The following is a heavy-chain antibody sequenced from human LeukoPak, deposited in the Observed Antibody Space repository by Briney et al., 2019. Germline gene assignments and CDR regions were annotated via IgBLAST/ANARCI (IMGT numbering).Heavy chain of an antibody. Sequence: PGGSLRLSCAASGFTFSSYWMHWVRQAPGKGLVWVSRINSDGSSTSYADSVKGRFTISRDNAKNTLYLQMNSLRAEDTAVYYSARARPIPAYWYSDLSGRATLATASS. J-gene: IGHJ2*01. CDR2: INSDGSST. CDR1: GFTFSSYW. CDR3: ARARPIPAYWYSDL. V-gene: IGHV3-74*01. D-gene: IGHD6-25*01.